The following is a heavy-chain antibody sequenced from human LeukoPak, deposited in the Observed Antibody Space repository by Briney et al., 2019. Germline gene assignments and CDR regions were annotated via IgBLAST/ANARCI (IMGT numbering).Heavy chain of an antibody. CDR3: ASLDKTMVTGDY. J-gene: IGHJ4*02. V-gene: IGHV3-7*01. Sequence: GGSLRLSCAASGFTLSRNWMSWVRQAPGKGLEWVANIYQDGSQKFYVDSVKGRFTISRDNGKNSLYLQMNSLRAEATAVYYCASLDKTMVTGDYWGQGTLVTVSS. CDR2: IYQDGSQK. CDR1: GFTLSRNW. D-gene: IGHD5-18*01.